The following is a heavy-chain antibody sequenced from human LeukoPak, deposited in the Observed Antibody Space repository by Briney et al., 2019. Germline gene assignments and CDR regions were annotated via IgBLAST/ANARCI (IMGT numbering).Heavy chain of an antibody. D-gene: IGHD2-8*01. CDR3: AKNGQRGFSFDP. J-gene: IGHJ5*02. CDR1: GGSISSSGYY. Sequence: SETLSLTCTVSGGSISSSGYYWSWIRQPPGKGLEWIGTIYYSGSAYYNPSLKTQVTISVDTSKNQFSLKLSSVTAADTAVYYCAKNGQRGFSFDPWGQGTLVTVSS. V-gene: IGHV4-39*01. CDR2: IYYSGSA.